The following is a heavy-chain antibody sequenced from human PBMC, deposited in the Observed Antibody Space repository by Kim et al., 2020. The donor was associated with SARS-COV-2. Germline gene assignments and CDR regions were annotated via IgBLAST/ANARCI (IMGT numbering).Heavy chain of an antibody. CDR3: AIGELRMYYYYGMDV. Sequence: PSLKSRVTISVDTSKNQFSLKLSSVTAADTAVYYCAIGELRMYYYYGMDVWGQGTTVTVSS. D-gene: IGHD3-10*01. J-gene: IGHJ6*02. V-gene: IGHV4-34*01.